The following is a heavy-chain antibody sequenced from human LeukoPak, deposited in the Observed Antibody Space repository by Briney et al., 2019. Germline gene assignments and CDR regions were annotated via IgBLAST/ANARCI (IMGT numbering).Heavy chain of an antibody. J-gene: IGHJ6*03. CDR3: ARAADLLWFGEFPYYYYMDV. CDR1: GYTFTSYD. CDR2: MNPNSGNT. V-gene: IGHV1-8*01. D-gene: IGHD3-10*01. Sequence: ASVKVSCKASGYTFTSYDINWVRQATGQGLEWMGWMNPNSGNTGYAQKFQGRVTMTRNTSISTAYMELSSLRSEDTAVYYCARAADLLWFGEFPYYYYMDVWGKGTTVTISS.